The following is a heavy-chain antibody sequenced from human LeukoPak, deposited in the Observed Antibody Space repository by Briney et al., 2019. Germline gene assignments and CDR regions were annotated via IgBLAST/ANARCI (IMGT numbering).Heavy chain of an antibody. Sequence: PSETLSLTCTVSGGSISSSSYYWGWIRQPPGKGLEWIGSIYYSGGTYYNPSLKSRVTISVDTSKNQFSLKLSSVTAADTAVYYCARAAFSGWYGDYWGQGTLVTVSS. CDR3: ARAAFSGWYGDY. CDR2: IYYSGGT. D-gene: IGHD6-19*01. J-gene: IGHJ4*02. CDR1: GGSISSSSYY. V-gene: IGHV4-39*01.